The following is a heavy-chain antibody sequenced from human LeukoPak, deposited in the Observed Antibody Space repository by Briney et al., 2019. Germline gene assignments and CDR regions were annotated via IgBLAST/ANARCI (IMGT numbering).Heavy chain of an antibody. CDR3: ARPRRWGDSSSYSPFDY. J-gene: IGHJ4*02. CDR2: IWYDGSNK. Sequence: GGSLRLSCAASGFTFSSFGMHWVRQAPGKGLEWVAVIWYDGSNKYYADSVKGRFTISRDNSKNTLYLKMNSQRAEDTAVYYCARPRRWGDSSSYSPFDYWGQRTLVTVSS. D-gene: IGHD3-22*01. CDR1: GFTFSSFG. V-gene: IGHV3-33*08.